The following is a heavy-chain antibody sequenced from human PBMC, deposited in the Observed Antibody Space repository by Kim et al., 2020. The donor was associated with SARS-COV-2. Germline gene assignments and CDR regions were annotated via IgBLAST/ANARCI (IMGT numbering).Heavy chain of an antibody. CDR2: FDPEDGET. Sequence: ASVKVSCKVSGYTLTELSMHWVRQAPGKGLEWMGGFDPEDGETIYAQKFQGRVTMTEDTSTDTAYMELSSLRSEDTAVYYCATLRGYYYDSSGYHFDYWGQGTLVTVSS. V-gene: IGHV1-24*01. CDR3: ATLRGYYYDSSGYHFDY. CDR1: GYTLTELS. J-gene: IGHJ4*02. D-gene: IGHD3-22*01.